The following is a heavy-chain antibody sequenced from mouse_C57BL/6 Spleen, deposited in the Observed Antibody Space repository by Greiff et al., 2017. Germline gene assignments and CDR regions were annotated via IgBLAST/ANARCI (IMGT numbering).Heavy chain of an antibody. CDR2: ISDGGSYT. Sequence: EVKLVESGGGLVRPGGSLKLSCAASGFTFSSYAMSWVRQTPEKRLEWVATISDGGSYTYYPNNVKGRFTISRDNANNNLYLQMSHLKSEDTAMYYCARDGGSSHGYFDGWGTGTTVTVSS. CDR3: ARDGGSSHGYFDG. V-gene: IGHV5-4*01. D-gene: IGHD1-1*01. J-gene: IGHJ1*03. CDR1: GFTFSSYA.